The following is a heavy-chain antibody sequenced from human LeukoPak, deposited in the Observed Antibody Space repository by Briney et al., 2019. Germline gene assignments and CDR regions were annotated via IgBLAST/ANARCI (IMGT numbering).Heavy chain of an antibody. CDR3: ARDKGADEGSKFDY. J-gene: IGHJ4*02. CDR1: GFTFGDYA. CDR2: IKQDGGEK. V-gene: IGHV3-7*03. D-gene: IGHD1-26*01. Sequence: PGRSLRLSCTASGFTFGDYAMSWVRQAPGKGLEWVANIKQDGGEKYYVDSVRGRFTVSRDNAKNSLHLQMNSLRAEDTAVYYCARDKGADEGSKFDYWGQGTLVTVSS.